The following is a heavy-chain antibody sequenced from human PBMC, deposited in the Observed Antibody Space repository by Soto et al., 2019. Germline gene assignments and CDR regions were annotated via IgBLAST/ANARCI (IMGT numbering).Heavy chain of an antibody. Sequence: GGSLRLSCAASGFTVSSNYMSWVRQAPGKGLEWVSVIYSGGSTYYADSVKGRFTISRHNSKNTLYLQMNSLRAEDTAMYYCARGIYGDYFDYWGQGTLVTVSS. CDR1: GFTVSSNY. J-gene: IGHJ4*02. V-gene: IGHV3-53*04. CDR3: ARGIYGDYFDY. CDR2: IYSGGST. D-gene: IGHD4-17*01.